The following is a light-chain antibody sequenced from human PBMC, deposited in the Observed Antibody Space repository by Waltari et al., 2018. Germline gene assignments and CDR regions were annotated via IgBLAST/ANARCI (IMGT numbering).Light chain of an antibody. CDR1: QSIRNN. J-gene: IGKJ2*01. V-gene: IGKV3-15*01. CDR3: HHYNKRPPSYT. Sequence: EIVMTQSPVTLSVSPGERVPPPCRASQSIRNNLAWYQQKAGQPPRPLIYGASTRAPGLPARFSGSGSGTEFALTISSLQPEDFAVYYCHHYNKRPPSYTFGQGTRLEIK. CDR2: GAS.